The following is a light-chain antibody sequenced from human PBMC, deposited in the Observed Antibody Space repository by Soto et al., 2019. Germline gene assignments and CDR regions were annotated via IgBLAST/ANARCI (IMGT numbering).Light chain of an antibody. Sequence: DIVITHSPDSLAVSLVVRAPINCKSRQNVLYSSDNKTSLPWYHTKPGQPPKLFIYWAPTRESGVPDRLSGSGPGPDFTLPISSLQAEDVAVYYCQQYFSAPLTFGGGTK. CDR1: QNVLYSSDNKTS. CDR2: WAP. V-gene: IGKV4-1*01. CDR3: QQYFSAPLT. J-gene: IGKJ4*01.